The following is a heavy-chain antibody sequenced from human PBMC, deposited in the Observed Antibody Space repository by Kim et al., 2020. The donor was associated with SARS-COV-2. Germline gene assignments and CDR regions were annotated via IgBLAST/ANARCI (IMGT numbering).Heavy chain of an antibody. CDR3: ARDRYDFWSGSNNWFDP. J-gene: IGHJ5*02. V-gene: IGHV3-30*01. D-gene: IGHD3-3*01. Sequence: VKGRFTISRDNSKNTLYLQMNSLRAEDTAVYYCARDRYDFWSGSNNWFDPWGQGTLVTVSS.